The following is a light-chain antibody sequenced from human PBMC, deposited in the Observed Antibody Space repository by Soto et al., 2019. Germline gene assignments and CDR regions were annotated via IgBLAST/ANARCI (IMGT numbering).Light chain of an antibody. V-gene: IGKV1-39*01. J-gene: IGKJ1*01. CDR3: QQSYNIPRT. Sequence: DIQITQSPSSLSTSVGDRGTITCRASQSIRSYLNWYQQERGKAPKLLIYGASSLQSGVPSRFSGSGSGTDFTLTISSLQPEDFANYYCQQSYNIPRTFGQGTKVDIK. CDR2: GAS. CDR1: QSIRSY.